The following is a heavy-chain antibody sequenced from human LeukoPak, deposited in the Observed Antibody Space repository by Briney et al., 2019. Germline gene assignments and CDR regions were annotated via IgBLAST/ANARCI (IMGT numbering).Heavy chain of an antibody. V-gene: IGHV4-4*07. CDR1: GGSISSYY. CDR2: IYTSGST. Sequence: SETLSLTCTVSGGSISSYYWSWIRQPAGKGLEWIGRIYTSGSTNYNPSLKSRVTMSVDTSKNQFSLKLSSATAADAAVYYCARGGGYSSSWLALDYWGQGTLVSVSS. J-gene: IGHJ4*02. CDR3: ARGGGYSSSWLALDY. D-gene: IGHD6-13*01.